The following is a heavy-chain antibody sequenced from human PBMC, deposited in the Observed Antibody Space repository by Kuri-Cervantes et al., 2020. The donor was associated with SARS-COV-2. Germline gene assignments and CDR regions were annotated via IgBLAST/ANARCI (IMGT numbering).Heavy chain of an antibody. CDR3: ARKRISRTVTTGGNWFDP. D-gene: IGHD4-11*01. CDR2: SNAGNGNT. V-gene: IGHV1-3*02. J-gene: IGHJ5*02. Sequence: ASVKVSCKASGYTFTSYAMHWVRQAPGQGLEWMGWSNAGNGNTKYSQEFQGRVTMTRNTSISTAYMELSSLRSEDTAVYYCARKRISRTVTTGGNWFDPWGQGTLVTVSS. CDR1: GYTFTSYA.